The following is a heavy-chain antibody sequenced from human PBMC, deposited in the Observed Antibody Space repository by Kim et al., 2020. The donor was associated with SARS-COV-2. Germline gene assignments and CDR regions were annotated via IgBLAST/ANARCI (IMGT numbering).Heavy chain of an antibody. CDR1: GFNFSNAW. Sequence: GGSLRLSCAASGFNFSNAWMSWVRQAPGTGLEWVGRIKSKTDGGTTDYAAPVKGRFTISRDDSKNTLYLQMNSLKTEDTAVYYCTTDSEAGTTGAGGYYYYYGMDVWGQGTTVTVSS. D-gene: IGHD1-1*01. CDR2: IKSKTDGGTT. V-gene: IGHV3-15*01. CDR3: TTDSEAGTTGAGGYYYYYGMDV. J-gene: IGHJ6*02.